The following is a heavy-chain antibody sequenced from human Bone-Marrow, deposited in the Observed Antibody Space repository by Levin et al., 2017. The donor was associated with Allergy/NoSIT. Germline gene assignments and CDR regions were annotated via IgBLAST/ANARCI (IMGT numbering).Heavy chain of an antibody. CDR2: ISWNSDDI. CDR3: ATDVPAFDSRDYYYSGLDY. CDR1: GLNLEDYA. Sequence: PGESLKISCAVSGLNLEDYALHWVRQAPGKGLEWVSGISWNSDDIGYADSVKGRFTISRDNAKNSLYLQMNNLRAEDTALYYCATDVPAFDSRDYYYSGLDYWGQGTLVTVSS. D-gene: IGHD3-22*01. J-gene: IGHJ4*02. V-gene: IGHV3-9*01.